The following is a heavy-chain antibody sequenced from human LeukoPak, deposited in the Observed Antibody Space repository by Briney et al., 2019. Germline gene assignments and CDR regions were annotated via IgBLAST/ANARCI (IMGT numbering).Heavy chain of an antibody. D-gene: IGHD2-2*01. V-gene: IGHV3-7*04. CDR3: ARGGYQLLWY. Sequence: GGSLRLSCAASGFTFSTYWMRWVRQAPGTGLEWVASIKKDGSEKSYVDSVKGRFTISRDNAKNSLYLQMNSLRAEDTAVYYCARGGYQLLWYWGQGTLVTVSS. J-gene: IGHJ4*02. CDR1: GFTFSTYW. CDR2: IKKDGSEK.